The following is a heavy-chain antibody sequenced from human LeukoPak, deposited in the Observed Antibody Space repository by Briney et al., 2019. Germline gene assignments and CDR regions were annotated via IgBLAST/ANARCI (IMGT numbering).Heavy chain of an antibody. V-gene: IGHV4-59*01. D-gene: IGHD3-10*01. J-gene: IGHJ5*02. CDR1: GGSISSYY. CDR2: IYYSGST. CDR3: ARGTMVVGP. Sequence: ASETLSLTCTVSGGSISSYYWSWIRHPPPKGLEWNGYIYYSGSTNYNPSLKSRVTISVDTSKNQFSLKLRSVTAADTAVYYCARGTMVVGPWGQGTLVTVSS.